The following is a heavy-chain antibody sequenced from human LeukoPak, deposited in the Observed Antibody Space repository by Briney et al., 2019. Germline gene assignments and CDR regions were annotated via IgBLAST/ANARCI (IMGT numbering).Heavy chain of an antibody. CDR1: GFTYSRYG. J-gene: IGHJ3*02. CDR2: IWYDGSNK. D-gene: IGHD3-16*02. CDR3: ARVNRGDAFDI. V-gene: IGHV3-33*01. Sequence: GGSLRLSCAASGFTYSRYGMHWVRQVPGKGLEWVADIWYDGSNKYYADSLKGRFTISRDNSKNTLYLQMNSLRAEDTAVYYCARVNRGDAFDIWGQGTVVTVSS.